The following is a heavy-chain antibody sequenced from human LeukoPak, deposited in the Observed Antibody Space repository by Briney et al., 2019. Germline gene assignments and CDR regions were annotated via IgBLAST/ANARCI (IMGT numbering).Heavy chain of an antibody. CDR3: ARHFYCSSTSCSHYFDL. V-gene: IGHV4-39*01. CDR1: GGSISSYY. D-gene: IGHD2-2*01. CDR2: IYYSGST. Sequence: SETLSLTCTVSGGSISSYYWSWIRQPPGKGLEWIGSIYYSGSTYYNPSLKSRVTISVDTSKNQFSLKLSSVTAADTAVYYCARHFYCSSTSCSHYFDLWGQGTLVTVSS. J-gene: IGHJ4*02.